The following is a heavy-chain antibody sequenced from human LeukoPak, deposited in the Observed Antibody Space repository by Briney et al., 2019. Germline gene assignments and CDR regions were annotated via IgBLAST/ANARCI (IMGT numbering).Heavy chain of an antibody. CDR3: AKGNNSISFNFDY. CDR2: IYSDGSTA. D-gene: IGHD2/OR15-2a*01. V-gene: IGHV3-74*01. CDR1: GFSFSSYW. Sequence: GGSLRLSCAASGFSFSSYWMHWVRQAPGKGLVWVSRIYSDGSTASYADSVKGRFTISRDNAKNTLYLQMSSLRVEDTAFYYCAKGNNSISFNFDYWGQGTLVTVSS. J-gene: IGHJ4*02.